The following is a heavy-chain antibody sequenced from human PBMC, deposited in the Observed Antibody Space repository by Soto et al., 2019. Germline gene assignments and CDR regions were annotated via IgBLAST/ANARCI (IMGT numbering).Heavy chain of an antibody. CDR2: ISGSGESK. Sequence: GGSLRLSCAASGFTFSSYAMSWVRQAPGKGLEWVSAISGSGESKYYAGSVKGRFSISRDNSENTLSLQMNSLRAEDTAVYYCAKVKTWTYLDYWGQGALVTVSS. CDR1: GFTFSSYA. V-gene: IGHV3-23*01. D-gene: IGHD5-12*01. J-gene: IGHJ4*02. CDR3: AKVKTWTYLDY.